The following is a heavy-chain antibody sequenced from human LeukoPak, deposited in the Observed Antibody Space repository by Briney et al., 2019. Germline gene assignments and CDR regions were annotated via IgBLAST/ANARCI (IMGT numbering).Heavy chain of an antibody. CDR1: GFTFSSYS. J-gene: IGHJ4*02. V-gene: IGHV3-74*01. D-gene: IGHD3-22*01. CDR2: INSDGSST. Sequence: PGGSLRLSCAASGFTFSSYSMSWVRQAPGKGLVWVSRINSDGSSTSYADSVKGRFTISRDNAKNTLYLQMNSLRAEDTAVYYCARESSGYYYFDYWGQGTLVTVSS. CDR3: ARESSGYYYFDY.